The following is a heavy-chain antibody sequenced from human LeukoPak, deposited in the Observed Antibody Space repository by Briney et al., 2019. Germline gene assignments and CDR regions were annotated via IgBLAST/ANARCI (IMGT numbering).Heavy chain of an antibody. Sequence: TGGSLRLSCAASGFTFSSYSMNWVRQAPGKGLEWVSSISTSSIYIYYADSVKGRFTISRDNAKKSLYLQMNSLRVEDTAVYYCARVRDHPGIAVGGIDYWGQGTLVTVSS. CDR2: ISTSSIYI. J-gene: IGHJ4*02. CDR1: GFTFSSYS. V-gene: IGHV3-21*01. CDR3: ARVRDHPGIAVGGIDY. D-gene: IGHD6-19*01.